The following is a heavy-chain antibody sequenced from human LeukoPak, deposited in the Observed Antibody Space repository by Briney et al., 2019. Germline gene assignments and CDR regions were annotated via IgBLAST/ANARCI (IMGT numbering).Heavy chain of an antibody. CDR3: ARKGFGSITVPGTFDY. J-gene: IGHJ4*02. CDR2: IRYDGSNK. D-gene: IGHD6-19*01. V-gene: IGHV3-30*02. Sequence: PGGSLRLSCAASGFTFSNFGMHWVRQAPGKGLEWVAFIRYDGSNKYYVDSAKGRFTISRDNSKNTLSLQMNSLRPEDTAVYYCARKGFGSITVPGTFDYWGQGILVTVSS. CDR1: GFTFSNFG.